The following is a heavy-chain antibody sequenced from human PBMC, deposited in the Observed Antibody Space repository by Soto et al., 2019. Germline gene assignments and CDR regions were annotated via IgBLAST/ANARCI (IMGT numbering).Heavy chain of an antibody. CDR1: DGSISSSSSY. Sequence: SETLSLTCTVSDGSISSSSSYWGWIRQPPGKGLEWIGSIYYSGSTYYNPSLKSRVTISVDTSKNQFSLKLSSVTAADTAVYYCVRAILALVNAPDYWGQGTLVTVSS. V-gene: IGHV4-39*01. D-gene: IGHD3-9*01. CDR3: VRAILALVNAPDY. J-gene: IGHJ4*02. CDR2: IYYSGST.